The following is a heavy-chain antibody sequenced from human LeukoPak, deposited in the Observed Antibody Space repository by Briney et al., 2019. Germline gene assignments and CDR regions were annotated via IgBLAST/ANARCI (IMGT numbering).Heavy chain of an antibody. V-gene: IGHV3-53*01. CDR3: ARDGISVAGTFVY. J-gene: IGHJ4*02. CDR1: GFTVSSNY. CDR2: IYSGGST. Sequence: GGSMRLSCAASGFTVSSNYMSWVRQAPGKGLEWVSVIYSGGSTYYADSVKGRFTISRDNSKNTLYLQMNSLRAEDTAVYYCARDGISVAGTFVYWGQGTLVTVSS. D-gene: IGHD6-19*01.